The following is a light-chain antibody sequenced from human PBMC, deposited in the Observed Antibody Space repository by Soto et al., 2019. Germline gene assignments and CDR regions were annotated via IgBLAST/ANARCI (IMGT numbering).Light chain of an antibody. CDR1: QSVSNY. Sequence: EILLTQSPATLSFSPWEIATLSCRASQSVSNYLAWYQQKPGQAPRLLIYGASSRATGIPDRFSGSGSGTDFTLTISNLEPEDFAVYYCQQRSDWPWTFGQGTKVDIK. CDR3: QQRSDWPWT. CDR2: GAS. J-gene: IGKJ1*01. V-gene: IGKV3-11*01.